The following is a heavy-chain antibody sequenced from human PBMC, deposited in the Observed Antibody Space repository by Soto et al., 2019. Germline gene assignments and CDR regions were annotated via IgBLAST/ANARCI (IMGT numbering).Heavy chain of an antibody. Sequence: QVQLVQSGAEVKKPGSSVKVSCKASGGTFSSYAISWVRQAPGQGLEWMGGIIPIFGTANYAQKFQGRVTLTKDQSTSTAYMELSSLRSEDTAVYYCARGYCISTSCYAGDYYYGMDVWGQGTTVTVSS. V-gene: IGHV1-69*05. CDR1: GGTFSSYA. CDR3: ARGYCISTSCYAGDYYYGMDV. D-gene: IGHD2-2*01. CDR2: IIPIFGTA. J-gene: IGHJ6*02.